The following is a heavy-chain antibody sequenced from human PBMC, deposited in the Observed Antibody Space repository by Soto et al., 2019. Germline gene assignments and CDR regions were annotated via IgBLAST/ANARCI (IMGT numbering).Heavy chain of an antibody. Sequence: EVQLVESGGGLVQPGGSLRFSCAASGFTLRDYWMSWVRQAPGKGLEWVANIKQDGSEIYYVDSVEGRFTISRDNAKNSLFLQMNSLRAEDTAVYYCLITTSAFDIWGQGSLVTVSS. J-gene: IGHJ3*02. CDR3: LITTSAFDI. V-gene: IGHV3-7*01. D-gene: IGHD4-4*01. CDR1: GFTLRDYW. CDR2: IKQDGSEI.